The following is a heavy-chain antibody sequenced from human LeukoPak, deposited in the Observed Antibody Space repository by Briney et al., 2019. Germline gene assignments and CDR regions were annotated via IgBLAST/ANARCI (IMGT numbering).Heavy chain of an antibody. CDR3: ARGLRYYYGSGSYNWFDP. J-gene: IGHJ5*02. D-gene: IGHD3-10*01. V-gene: IGHV4-34*01. CDR2: INHSGST. CDR1: GGSFSGYY. Sequence: SETLSLTCAVYGGSFSGYYWSWIRQPPGKGLEWIGEINHSGSTNYNPSLKSRVTISVDTSKNQFSLKLSSVTAADTAVYYCARGLRYYYGSGSYNWFDPCGQGTLVTVSS.